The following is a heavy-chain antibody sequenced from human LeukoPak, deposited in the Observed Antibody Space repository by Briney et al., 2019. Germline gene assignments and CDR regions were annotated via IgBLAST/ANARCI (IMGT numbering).Heavy chain of an antibody. V-gene: IGHV4-4*07. Sequence: PSETLSLTCTVSGGSISSYSWSWIRQPAGPGLEWIGRIYTSGSTNYNRTLKSRVTMSGDTTKNHSSLKLNSVTAADTAVYYCAREYDSSGYYPVHDYWGQGTRVTVTA. D-gene: IGHD3-22*01. CDR2: IYTSGST. CDR1: GGSISSYS. CDR3: AREYDSSGYYPVHDY. J-gene: IGHJ4*02.